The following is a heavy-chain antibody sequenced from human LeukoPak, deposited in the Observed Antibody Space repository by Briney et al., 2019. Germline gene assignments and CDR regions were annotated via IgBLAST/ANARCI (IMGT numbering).Heavy chain of an antibody. V-gene: IGHV3-48*03. Sequence: GGSLRLSCAASGFTFSSYEMNWVRQAPGKGLEWVSYISDSGSAISYADSVKGRFTISRDNAKNSLYLQMNSLRVEDTAVYYCAKDRIAVAGRYDAFDIWGQGTMVTVSS. J-gene: IGHJ3*02. D-gene: IGHD6-19*01. CDR3: AKDRIAVAGRYDAFDI. CDR1: GFTFSSYE. CDR2: ISDSGSAI.